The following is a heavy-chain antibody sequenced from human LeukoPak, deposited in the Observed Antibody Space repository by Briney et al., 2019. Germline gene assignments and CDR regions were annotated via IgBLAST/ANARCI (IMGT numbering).Heavy chain of an antibody. CDR1: GGSISSGGDY. CDR2: IYYSGST. J-gene: IGHJ4*02. Sequence: SQTLSLTCTVSGGSISSGGDYWSLIRQHPGKGLEWIGYIYYSGSTYYNPSLKSRVTISVDTSKNQFSLKLSSVTAADTAVYYCARKDYDSSGYYYNYWGQGTLVTVSS. D-gene: IGHD3-22*01. V-gene: IGHV4-31*03. CDR3: ARKDYDSSGYYYNY.